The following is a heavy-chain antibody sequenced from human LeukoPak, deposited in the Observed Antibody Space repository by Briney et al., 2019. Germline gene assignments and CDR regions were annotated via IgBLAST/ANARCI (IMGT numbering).Heavy chain of an antibody. V-gene: IGHV7-4-1*02. D-gene: IGHD3-9*01. CDR2: INTNTGNP. J-gene: IGHJ4*02. CDR3: ARDGLVLRYFDRFFDY. CDR1: GYTFTSYA. Sequence: ASVKVSCKASGYTFTSYAMNWVRQAPGQGLEWMGWINTNTGNPTYAQGFTGRFVFSLDTSVSTAYLQISSLKAEDTAVYYCARDGLVLRYFDRFFDYWGQGTLVTVSS.